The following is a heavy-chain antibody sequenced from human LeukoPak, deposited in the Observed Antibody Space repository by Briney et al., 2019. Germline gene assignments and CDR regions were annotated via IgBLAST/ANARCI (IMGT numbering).Heavy chain of an antibody. CDR3: AICGGDCYYDY. V-gene: IGHV4-34*01. Sequence: PSETLSLTCAVYGGSFSGYYWSWIRQPPGKGLEWIGEINHSGSTNYNPSLKSRVTISVDTSKNQFSLKLSSVTAADTAVYYCAICGGDCYYDYWGQGTLVTVSS. D-gene: IGHD2-21*01. J-gene: IGHJ4*02. CDR2: INHSGST. CDR1: GGSFSGYY.